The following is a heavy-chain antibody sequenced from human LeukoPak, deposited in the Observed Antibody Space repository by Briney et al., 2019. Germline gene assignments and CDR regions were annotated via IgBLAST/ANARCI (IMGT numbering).Heavy chain of an antibody. D-gene: IGHD5/OR15-5a*01. CDR1: GDSVSSNSAT. Sequence: SQTLPLTCAISGDSVSSNSATWNWIRQSPSRGLEWLGRTFYRSKWYNEYAPSVKGRIAFNPDTSQNQFSLQLNSVTPEDTAVYYCARGVSRYFDYWGQGTLVAVSS. CDR2: TFYRSKWYN. J-gene: IGHJ4*02. V-gene: IGHV6-1*01. CDR3: ARGVSRYFDY.